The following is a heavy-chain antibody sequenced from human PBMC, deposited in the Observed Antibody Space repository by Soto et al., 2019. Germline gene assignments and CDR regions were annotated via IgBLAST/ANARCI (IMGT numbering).Heavy chain of an antibody. D-gene: IGHD3-3*01. V-gene: IGHV3-74*01. CDR2: INSNGRST. Sequence: GGSLTLTCAASGFTLNSYWMSWIRQAAGKGLEWISRINSNGRSTSYADSVKGRFTIYRDNAKNTLFLQMNSLRAEDTDVYYCGHDVWSGYCAPSWGQGTLVTVSS. CDR3: GHDVWSGYCAPS. CDR1: GFTLNSYW. J-gene: IGHJ5*02.